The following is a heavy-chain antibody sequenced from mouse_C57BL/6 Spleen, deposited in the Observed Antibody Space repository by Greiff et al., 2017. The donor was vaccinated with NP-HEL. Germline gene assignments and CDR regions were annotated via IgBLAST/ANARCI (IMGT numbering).Heavy chain of an antibody. V-gene: IGHV5-4*01. D-gene: IGHD4-1*01. CDR2: ISDGGSYT. J-gene: IGHJ4*01. CDR3: ARGLGRGAMDY. Sequence: EVQGVESGGGLVKPGGSLKLSCAASGFTFSGYAMSWVRQTPEKRLEWVATISDGGSYTYYPDNVKGRFTISRDNAKNNLYLQMSHLKSEDTAMYYCARGLGRGAMDYWGQGTSVTVSS. CDR1: GFTFSGYA.